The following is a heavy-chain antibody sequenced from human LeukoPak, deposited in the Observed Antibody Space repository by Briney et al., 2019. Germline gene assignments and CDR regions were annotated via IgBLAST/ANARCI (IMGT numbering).Heavy chain of an antibody. Sequence: GGSLRLSCAASGFTFSSYWMHWVRQAPGKGLVWVSRINSDGSSTSYADSVKGRFTISRDNAKNTLYLQMNSLRAEDTAVYYRARAIGSSEFDYWGQGTLVTVSS. CDR2: INSDGSST. D-gene: IGHD6-6*01. CDR1: GFTFSSYW. V-gene: IGHV3-74*01. J-gene: IGHJ4*02. CDR3: ARAIGSSEFDY.